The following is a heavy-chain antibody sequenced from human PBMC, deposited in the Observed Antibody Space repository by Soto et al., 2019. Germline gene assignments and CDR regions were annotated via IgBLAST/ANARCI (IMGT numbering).Heavy chain of an antibody. D-gene: IGHD2-15*01. J-gene: IGHJ1*01. V-gene: IGHV4-34*01. Sequence: QVQLQQWGAGLLKPSETLSLTCAVYGGSFSGYYWSWIRQPPGKGLEWIGEINHSGSTNYNPSLKSRVTISVDTSKNQFSLKLSSVTAADTAVYYCARLGPTCSGGSCYSLLDEEEYFQHWGQGTLVTVSS. CDR2: INHSGST. CDR1: GGSFSGYY. CDR3: ARLGPTCSGGSCYSLLDEEEYFQH.